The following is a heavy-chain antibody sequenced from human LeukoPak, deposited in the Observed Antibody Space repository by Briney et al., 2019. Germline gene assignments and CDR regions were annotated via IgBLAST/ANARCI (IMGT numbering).Heavy chain of an antibody. J-gene: IGHJ4*02. V-gene: IGHV3-30*18. CDR2: ISYDGSHK. CDR3: AKKSPGTYYAPPDY. CDR1: GFTFSSNG. D-gene: IGHD3-10*01. Sequence: PGRSLRLSCAASGFTFSSNGMHWVRQAPGKGLEWVAVISYDGSHKYYADSVKGQFTISRDNSKNTLYLQMNSLRPEDTAVYYCAKKSPGTYYAPPDYWGQGTLVTVSS.